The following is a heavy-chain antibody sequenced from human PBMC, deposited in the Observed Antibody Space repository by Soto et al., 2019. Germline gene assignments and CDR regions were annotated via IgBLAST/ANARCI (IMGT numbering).Heavy chain of an antibody. J-gene: IGHJ5*02. CDR1: GYTFTGNY. CDR3: VREGVGPTYGWFDP. Sequence: QVQLVQXXAEVKKPGASVKVSCEATGYTFTGNYLHWVRQAPGQGLEWMGWIHPHSGATKYAQKSQGWVTMTRDTPISTANLDLSSLKSNDTAVYYCVREGVGPTYGWFDPWGQGTLVTASS. CDR2: IHPHSGAT. D-gene: IGHD2-8*01. V-gene: IGHV1-2*04.